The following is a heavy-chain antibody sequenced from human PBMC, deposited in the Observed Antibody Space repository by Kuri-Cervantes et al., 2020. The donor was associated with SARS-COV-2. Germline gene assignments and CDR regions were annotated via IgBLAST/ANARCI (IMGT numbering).Heavy chain of an antibody. V-gene: IGHV3-73*01. CDR2: IRSKANSYAT. CDR3: AKMRGYSSSWVDY. Sequence: GGSLRLSCAASGFTFSGSAMHWVRQASGKGLEWVGRIRSKANSYATAYAASVKGRFTISRDDSKNTAYLQMNSLRGEDTALYYCAKMRGYSSSWVDYWGQGTLVTVSS. CDR1: GFTFSGSA. J-gene: IGHJ4*02. D-gene: IGHD6-13*01.